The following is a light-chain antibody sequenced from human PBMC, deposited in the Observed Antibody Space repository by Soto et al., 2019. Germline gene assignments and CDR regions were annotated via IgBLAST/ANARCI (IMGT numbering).Light chain of an antibody. V-gene: IGLV2-14*01. CDR3: GTWDGSLETYV. CDR2: DVS. Sequence: QSALTQPASVSGSPGQSITISCTGTSSDIGVYNYVSWYQQHPGKAPKLLIYDVSNRPSGVSNRFSGSKSGNTASLTISGLQADDEADYYCGTWDGSLETYVFGTGTKLTVL. CDR1: SSDIGVYNY. J-gene: IGLJ1*01.